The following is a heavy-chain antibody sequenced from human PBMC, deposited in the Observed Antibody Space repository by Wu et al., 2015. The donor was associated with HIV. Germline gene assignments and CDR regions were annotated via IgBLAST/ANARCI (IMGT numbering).Heavy chain of an antibody. J-gene: IGHJ3*02. CDR2: VDPEDGET. CDR3: ATTVLTXSSGHHGGGHHGAFDI. CDR1: GYTFTDYY. V-gene: IGHV1-69-2*01. D-gene: IGHD3-22*01. Sequence: EVQLVQSGAEVKKPGATVKISCKVSGYTFTDYYMHWVQQAPGKGLEWMGLVDPEDGETIYAEKFQGRVTITADTSTDTAYMELSSLRSEDTAVYYCATTVLTXSSGHHGGGHHGAFDIWGQGDNGHRLF.